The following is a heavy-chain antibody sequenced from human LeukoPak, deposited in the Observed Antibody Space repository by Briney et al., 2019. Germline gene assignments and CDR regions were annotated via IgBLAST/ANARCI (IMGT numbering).Heavy chain of an antibody. V-gene: IGHV1-69*13. D-gene: IGHD2-21*01. CDR3: ARGGGEGPTEPDYG. CDR2: IIPIFGTA. Sequence: ASVKVSCKASGGTLSSYAISWVRQAPGQGLEWMGGIIPIFGTANYAQKFQGIVTITADESTSTAYMELSSLRSEDTAVYYCARGGGEGPTEPDYGWGQGTLVTVSS. J-gene: IGHJ4*02. CDR1: GGTLSSYA.